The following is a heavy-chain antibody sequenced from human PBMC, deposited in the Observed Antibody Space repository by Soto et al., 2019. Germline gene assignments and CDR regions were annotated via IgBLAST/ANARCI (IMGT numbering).Heavy chain of an antibody. CDR2: MNPNSGNT. CDR3: ARYSVYCSSTSCYGGGDY. CDR1: GYTFTSYD. V-gene: IGHV1-8*01. D-gene: IGHD2-2*01. Sequence: ASVKVSCKASGYTFTSYDINWVRQATGQGLEWMGWMNPNSGNTGYAQKFQGRVTMTRNTSISTAYMELSSLRSEDTAVYYCARYSVYCSSTSCYGGGDYWGQGTLVTVSS. J-gene: IGHJ4*02.